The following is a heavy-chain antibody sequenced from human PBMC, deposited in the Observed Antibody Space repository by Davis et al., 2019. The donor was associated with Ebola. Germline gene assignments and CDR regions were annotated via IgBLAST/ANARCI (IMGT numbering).Heavy chain of an antibody. D-gene: IGHD3-22*01. CDR3: AKGSYYYDSSGYLYFDY. CDR2: IRTSGSTK. V-gene: IGHV3-48*01. Sequence: GGSLRLSCAVSGFTFSSYSMNWVRQAPGKGLEWVSYIRTSGSTKYYADSVKGRFTISRDNSKNTLYLQMNSLRAEDTAVYYCAKGSYYYDSSGYLYFDYWGQGTLVTVSP. CDR1: GFTFSSYS. J-gene: IGHJ4*02.